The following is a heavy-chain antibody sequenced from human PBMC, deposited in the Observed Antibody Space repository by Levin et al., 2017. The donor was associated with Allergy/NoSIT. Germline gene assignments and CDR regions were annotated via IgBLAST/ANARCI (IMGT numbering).Heavy chain of an antibody. Sequence: GGSLRLSCAASGFTFSSYGMHWLRQAPDKGLEWVAVIWYDGSNKYYVDSVKGRFTISRDNSKHTLYLEMNSLRAEDTAVYYCGRDRGSSYWGGMDIWGQGTTVTVSS. V-gene: IGHV3-33*01. J-gene: IGHJ6*02. D-gene: IGHD6-6*01. CDR2: IWYDGSNK. CDR3: GRDRGSSYWGGMDI. CDR1: GFTFSSYG.